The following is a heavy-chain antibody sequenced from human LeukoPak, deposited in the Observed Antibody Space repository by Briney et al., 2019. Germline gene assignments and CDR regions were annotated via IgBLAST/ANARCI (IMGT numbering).Heavy chain of an antibody. J-gene: IGHJ3*02. CDR3: ARDRDGWYSRDAFDI. V-gene: IGHV4-61*02. CDR2: IYTSGST. CDR1: IHSNNRCSYH. Sequence: SDPLSLPCTLSIHSNNRCSYHWSSIPQPAAKGLEWIGRIYTSGSTNYNPSLKSRVTISVDTSKNQFSLKLSSVTAADTAVYYCARDRDGWYSRDAFDIWGQGTMVTVSS. D-gene: IGHD4-11*01.